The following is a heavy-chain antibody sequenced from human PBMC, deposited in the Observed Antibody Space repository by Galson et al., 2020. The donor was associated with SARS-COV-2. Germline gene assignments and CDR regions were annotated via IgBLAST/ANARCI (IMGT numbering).Heavy chain of an antibody. J-gene: IGHJ4*02. CDR3: ARTGNSGSYLNFDY. V-gene: IGHV1-18*04. CDR2: ISAYNGNT. CDR1: GYTFTSYG. Sequence: ASVKVSCKASGYTFTSYGISWVRQAPGQGLEWMGWISAYNGNTNYEQKLQGRVTMTTDTATSTAYMELRSLGSDDTAVYYCARTGNSGSYLNFDYWGQGTLVTVSS. D-gene: IGHD1-26*01.